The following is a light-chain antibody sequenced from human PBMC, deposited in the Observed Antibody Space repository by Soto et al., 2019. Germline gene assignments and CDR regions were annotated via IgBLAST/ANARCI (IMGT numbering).Light chain of an antibody. V-gene: IGKV1-5*01. Sequence: DIQITQSPSTLSAFLGDRVTITCRASQSISSRLAWYQQKPGKAPKFLIYDASSLESGVPSRFSGSGSGTQFTLTISSMQPDDSANYYCQQFNSYPLTFGGGTKVDIK. J-gene: IGKJ4*01. CDR1: QSISSR. CDR3: QQFNSYPLT. CDR2: DAS.